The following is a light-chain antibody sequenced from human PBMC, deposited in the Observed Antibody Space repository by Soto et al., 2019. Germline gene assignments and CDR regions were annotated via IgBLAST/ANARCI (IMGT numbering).Light chain of an antibody. J-gene: IGKJ4*01. CDR1: QSISSW. CDR2: DAS. V-gene: IGKV1-5*01. Sequence: DIQMTQSPSTLSASVGDRVTITCRASQSISSWLAWYQQKPGKAPKLLIYDASSLESGVPSRFSGSGSGTEFTLTISSLQPDDFATYYCQQANSFPHSFGGGTKVEI. CDR3: QQANSFPHS.